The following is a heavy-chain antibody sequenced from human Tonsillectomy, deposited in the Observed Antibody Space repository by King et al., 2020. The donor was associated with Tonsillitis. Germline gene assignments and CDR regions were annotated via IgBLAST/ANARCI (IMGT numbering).Heavy chain of an antibody. CDR3: VRDMEHYYAPYYYYGMYV. CDR2: INWNGGST. Sequence: VQLVESGGGVVRPGGSLRLSCAASGFTFGDYGMSWVRQAPGKGLEWVSGINWNGGSTSYVDSVKGRFTISRDNAKNSLYLQMNSLRAEDTALYYCVRDMEHYYAPYYYYGMYVWGQGTTVTVSS. J-gene: IGHJ6*02. CDR1: GFTFGDYG. D-gene: IGHD3-10*01. V-gene: IGHV3-20*04.